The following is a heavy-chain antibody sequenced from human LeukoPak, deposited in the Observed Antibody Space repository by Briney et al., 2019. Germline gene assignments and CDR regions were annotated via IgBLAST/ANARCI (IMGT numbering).Heavy chain of an antibody. D-gene: IGHD2-15*01. Sequence: ASVNVSFQSSGYTFTCYNMHSLRQAPGQGLAWMGWINHNSEVTNYAQNFQARVTMTRDTSISTDYMELSWLTSDDTAVYYCAVGYCSVGGCLSFGYWGQGTLVTVSS. CDR1: GYTFTCYN. CDR3: AVGYCSVGGCLSFGY. J-gene: IGHJ4*02. CDR2: INHNSEVT. V-gene: IGHV1-2*02.